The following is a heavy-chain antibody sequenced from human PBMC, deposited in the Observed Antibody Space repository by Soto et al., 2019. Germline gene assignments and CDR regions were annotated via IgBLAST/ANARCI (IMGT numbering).Heavy chain of an antibody. CDR3: ARGALHCSGGTCYSGYFDL. CDR1: GYSFSSYW. CDR2: IDPTDSYT. Sequence: PGASLKISCHGSGYSFSSYWITWVRQMPGKGLEWMGRIDPTDSYTKYSPSFQGHVTMSADKSISTAYLQWSSLRASDTAMYYCARGALHCSGGTCYSGYFDLWGRGTLVTVSS. V-gene: IGHV5-10-1*01. D-gene: IGHD2-15*01. J-gene: IGHJ2*01.